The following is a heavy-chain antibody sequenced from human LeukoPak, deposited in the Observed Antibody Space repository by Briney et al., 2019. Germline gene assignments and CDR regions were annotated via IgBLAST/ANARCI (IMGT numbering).Heavy chain of an antibody. D-gene: IGHD3-10*01. Sequence: GGSLRLSCAASGFTFSSYAMTWVRQAPGKGLEWVSSLSGSGGGTWYAGSVKGRFTISRDNSNNIMYLQMNSLRVEDTAIYYCAKDRKSYSRSGGYYLGAFDLWGHGTMVTVSS. J-gene: IGHJ3*01. V-gene: IGHV3-23*01. CDR2: LSGSGGGT. CDR1: GFTFSSYA. CDR3: AKDRKSYSRSGGYYLGAFDL.